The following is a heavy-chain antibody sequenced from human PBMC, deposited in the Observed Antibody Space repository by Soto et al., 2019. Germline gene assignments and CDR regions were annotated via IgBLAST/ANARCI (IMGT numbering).Heavy chain of an antibody. D-gene: IGHD5-18*01. CDR2: IYDSGST. Sequence: SETLSLTCIVSGGSISSYSWNWIRQPPGKGLEWIGYIYDSGSTNYSPSLKSRVTISVDTSKNQFSLKLSSVTAADTAVYYCACIFSGGYGYGFYYYGMDVWGQGTTVTVSS. CDR1: GGSISSYS. CDR3: ACIFSGGYGYGFYYYGMDV. V-gene: IGHV4-4*08. J-gene: IGHJ6*02.